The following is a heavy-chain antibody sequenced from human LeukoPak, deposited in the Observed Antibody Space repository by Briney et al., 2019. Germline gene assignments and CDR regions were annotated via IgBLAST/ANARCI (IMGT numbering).Heavy chain of an antibody. CDR1: GYTFTGYY. D-gene: IGHD1-26*01. V-gene: IGHV1-8*03. CDR3: ATRLSGRYYMDV. J-gene: IGHJ6*03. CDR2: MNPNSGNT. Sequence: WASVKVSCKASGYTFTGYYMHWVRQAPGQGLEWMGWMNPNSGNTGYAQKFQGRVTITRNTSISTAYMELSSLRSEDTAVYYCATRLSGRYYMDVWGKGTTVTVSS.